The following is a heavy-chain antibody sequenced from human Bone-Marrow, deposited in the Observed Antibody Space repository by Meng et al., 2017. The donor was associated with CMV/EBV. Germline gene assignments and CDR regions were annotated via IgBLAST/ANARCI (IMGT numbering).Heavy chain of an antibody. CDR2: IYYSGST. V-gene: IGHV4-38-2*02. J-gene: IGHJ6*02. Sequence: SETLSLTCTVSGYSFSSGYYWGWLRQPPGRGLEWIGSIYYSGSTYYNPSLKSRVTISVDTSKNQFSLKLSSVTAADTAVYYCVRVGYYYGLDVWGQGTTVTVSS. CDR1: GYSFSSGYY. CDR3: VRVGYYYGLDV.